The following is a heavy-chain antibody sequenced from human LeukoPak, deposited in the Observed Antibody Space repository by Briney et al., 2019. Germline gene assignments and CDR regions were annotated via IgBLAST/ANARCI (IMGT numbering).Heavy chain of an antibody. V-gene: IGHV4-59*01. Sequence: PSETLSLTCTVSGGSISSYYWSWIRQPPGKGLEWIGYIYYSGSTNYNPSLKSRVTISVDTSNNQFSLKLSSVTAADTAVYYCARAMVRGVIIWDNWFDPWGQGTLVTVSS. CDR2: IYYSGST. J-gene: IGHJ5*02. CDR1: GGSISSYY. D-gene: IGHD3-10*01. CDR3: ARAMVRGVIIWDNWFDP.